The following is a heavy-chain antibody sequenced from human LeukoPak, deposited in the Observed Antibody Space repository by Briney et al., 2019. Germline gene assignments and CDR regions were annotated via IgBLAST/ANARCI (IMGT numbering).Heavy chain of an antibody. J-gene: IGHJ5*02. Sequence: SQTLSLTCTVSGGSISSGGYYWSWIRQHPGKGLEWIGYIYYSGSTYYNPSLKSRVTISVDTSKNQFSLKLSSVTAADTAVYYCARTGGDYFWFDPWGQGTLVTVSS. V-gene: IGHV4-31*03. CDR3: ARTGGDYFWFDP. D-gene: IGHD4-17*01. CDR2: IYYSGST. CDR1: GGSISSGGYY.